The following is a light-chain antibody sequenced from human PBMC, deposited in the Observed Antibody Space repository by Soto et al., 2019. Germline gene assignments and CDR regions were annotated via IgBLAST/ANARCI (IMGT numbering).Light chain of an antibody. Sequence: EIVLTQSPATLSLSPGERATLSCGASQSVSYGYLAWYQQKPGLAPRLLIYDASSRATGIPDRFSGSGSGTNFTLTISRLEPEDFALYYCQQYGSSRFTFGPGTKVDIK. CDR2: DAS. CDR1: QSVSYGY. J-gene: IGKJ3*01. V-gene: IGKV3D-20*01. CDR3: QQYGSSRFT.